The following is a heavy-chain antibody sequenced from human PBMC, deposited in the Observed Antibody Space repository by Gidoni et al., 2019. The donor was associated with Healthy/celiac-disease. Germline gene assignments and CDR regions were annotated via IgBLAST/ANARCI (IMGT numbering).Heavy chain of an antibody. Sequence: EVQLVESGGGLVKPGGSLRLSCAASGFTFSSYRMHWVRQAPGKGLEWVSSISSSSSYIYYADSVKGRFTISRDNAKNSLYLQMNSLRAEDTAVYYCARDRYYDSSGYYFWGYYYYGMDVWGQGTTVTVSS. CDR1: GFTFSSYR. CDR3: ARDRYYDSSGYYFWGYYYYGMDV. V-gene: IGHV3-21*01. CDR2: ISSSSSYI. J-gene: IGHJ6*02. D-gene: IGHD3-22*01.